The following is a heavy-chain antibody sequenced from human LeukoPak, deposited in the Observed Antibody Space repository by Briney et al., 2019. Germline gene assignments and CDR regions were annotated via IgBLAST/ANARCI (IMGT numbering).Heavy chain of an antibody. J-gene: IGHJ3*02. CDR2: INDSGST. V-gene: IGHV4-34*01. CDR1: VGPSVVTT. Sequence: SEPCPSPALSMVGPSVVTTGAGSASPQGRGWSGLGEINDSGSTKYNPSLKSRVTISVDTSKNQLSLKLSSVTAADTAVYYCARAQGLGHAFDIWGQGTMVTVSS. D-gene: IGHD6-19*01. CDR3: ARAQGLGHAFDI.